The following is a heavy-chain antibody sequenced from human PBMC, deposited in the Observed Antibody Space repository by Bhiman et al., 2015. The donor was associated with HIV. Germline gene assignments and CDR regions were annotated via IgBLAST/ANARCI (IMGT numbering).Heavy chain of an antibody. Sequence: EVQLVESGGDLVQPGGSLRLSCAASGFTFSNYWMSWVRQAPGKGLEWVSSISSSSSYIYYADSVKGRFTISRDNAKNSLYLQMNSLRAEDTGVYNCARDQAREVNGMDVWGQGTTVTVSS. CDR2: ISSSSSYI. D-gene: IGHD3-10*01. CDR1: GFTFSNYW. CDR3: ARDQAREVNGMDV. J-gene: IGHJ6*02. V-gene: IGHV3-21*03.